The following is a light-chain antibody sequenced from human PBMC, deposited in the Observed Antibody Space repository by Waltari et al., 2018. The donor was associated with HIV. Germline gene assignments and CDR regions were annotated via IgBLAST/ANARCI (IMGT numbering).Light chain of an antibody. V-gene: IGLV3-19*01. CDR1: SLRSYY. CDR2: GKN. J-gene: IGLJ1*01. CDR3: NSRDSIGNHHYV. Sequence: SSELTQDHAVSVALGQTVRITCQGDSLRSYYASWYQQKPGQAPLLVIYGKNNRPSGIPDGFSVSSSGKTASLTIAGAQAEDEADYYCNSRDSIGNHHYVFGTGTKVTVL.